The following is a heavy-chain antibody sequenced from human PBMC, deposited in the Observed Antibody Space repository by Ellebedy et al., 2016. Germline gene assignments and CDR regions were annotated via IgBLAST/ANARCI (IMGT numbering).Heavy chain of an antibody. J-gene: IGHJ4*02. CDR1: GFTFSSYA. D-gene: IGHD6-19*01. CDR3: ARDNFSGPDPLDY. CDR2: ISGSGGST. Sequence: GGSLRLSCAASGFTFSSYAMSWVRQAPGKGLEWVSAISGSGGSTYYADSVKGRFTISRDNAKNLLYLEMNSLRAEDTAVYFCARDNFSGPDPLDYWGQGTLVTISS. V-gene: IGHV3-23*01.